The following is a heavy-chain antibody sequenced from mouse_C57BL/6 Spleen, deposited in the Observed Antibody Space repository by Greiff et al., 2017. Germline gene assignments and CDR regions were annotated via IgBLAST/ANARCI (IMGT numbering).Heavy chain of an antibody. V-gene: IGHV1-54*01. Sequence: QVQLQQSGAELVRPGTSVKVSCKASGYAFTNYLIEWVKQRPGQGLEWIGVINPGSGGTNYNEKFKGKATLTADKSSSTAYMQLSSLTSEASAVYFCARDYNAMDYWGQGTSVTVSS. D-gene: IGHD2-12*01. J-gene: IGHJ4*01. CDR3: ARDYNAMDY. CDR1: GYAFTNYL. CDR2: INPGSGGT.